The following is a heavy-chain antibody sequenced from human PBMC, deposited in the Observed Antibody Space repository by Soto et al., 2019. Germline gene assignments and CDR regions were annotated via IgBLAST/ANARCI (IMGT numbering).Heavy chain of an antibody. CDR1: GTSISSNFW. CDR2: AHPSGTT. J-gene: IGHJ4*02. Sequence: QVQLQESGPGLVKPSGTLSLTCAVSGTSISSNFWWSWVRQPPGKGLEWIGEAHPSGTTNYNPSLESRVTISVDKSNNQLSLNLNSLTAADTAVFFCARHVGVAGTWGFDYWGQGVLVAVSS. D-gene: IGHD6-19*01. CDR3: ARHVGVAGTWGFDY. V-gene: IGHV4-4*02.